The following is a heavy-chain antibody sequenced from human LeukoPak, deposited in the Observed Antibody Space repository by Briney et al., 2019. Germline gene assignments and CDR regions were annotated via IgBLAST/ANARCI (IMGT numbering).Heavy chain of an antibody. D-gene: IGHD5-18*01. J-gene: IGHJ4*02. V-gene: IGHV5-51*01. CDR1: GYSFTSYW. Sequence: GESLKISCKGSGYSFTSYWIGWVRQMPGKGLAWMGIIYPGDSDTRYSPSFQGQVTISADKSISTAYLQWSSLKASDTAMYYCARQGNTAMVSGGFDYWGQGTLVTVSS. CDR3: ARQGNTAMVSGGFDY. CDR2: IYPGDSDT.